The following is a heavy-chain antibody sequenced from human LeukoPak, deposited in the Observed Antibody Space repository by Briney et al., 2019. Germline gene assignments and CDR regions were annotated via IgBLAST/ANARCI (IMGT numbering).Heavy chain of an antibody. D-gene: IGHD3-10*01. Sequence: GGSLRLSCAASGFTFTTYSMNWVRQAPGKGLEWVSYISNSGSTIYYADSVKGRFTISRDNAKNSLYLQMNNLRAEDTAVYYCARGSYDGWAFDIWGQGTMVTVSS. CDR2: ISNSGSTI. V-gene: IGHV3-48*01. J-gene: IGHJ3*02. CDR1: GFTFTTYS. CDR3: ARGSYDGWAFDI.